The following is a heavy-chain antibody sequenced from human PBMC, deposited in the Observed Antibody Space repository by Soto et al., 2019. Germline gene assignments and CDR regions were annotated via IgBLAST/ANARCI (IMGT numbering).Heavy chain of an antibody. CDR1: GFTFSSFW. V-gene: IGHV3-7*01. CDR2: IKQDGSEK. Sequence: VHLVESGGGLVQPGGSLRLSCAASGFTFSSFWMGWVRQAPGKGLEWVAIIKQDGSEKYYVDSVKGRFTISRDNTKNSLYLQMDSLRGEDTALYFCAGGSGWLLDCWGQGTLVAVSS. CDR3: AGGSGWLLDC. J-gene: IGHJ4*02. D-gene: IGHD6-19*01.